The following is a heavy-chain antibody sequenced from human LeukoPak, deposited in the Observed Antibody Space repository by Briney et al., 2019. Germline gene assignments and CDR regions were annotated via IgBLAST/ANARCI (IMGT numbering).Heavy chain of an antibody. CDR2: IYPGDSDT. J-gene: IGHJ3*02. Sequence: GESLKICCKGSGYSFTGYWIGWVRQMPGKGLEWMGIIYPGDSDTRYSPSFQGQVTISADKSISTAYLQWSSLKASDTAMYYCARITMVRGVITGAFDIWGQGTMVTVSS. V-gene: IGHV5-51*01. D-gene: IGHD3-10*01. CDR3: ARITMVRGVITGAFDI. CDR1: GYSFTGYW.